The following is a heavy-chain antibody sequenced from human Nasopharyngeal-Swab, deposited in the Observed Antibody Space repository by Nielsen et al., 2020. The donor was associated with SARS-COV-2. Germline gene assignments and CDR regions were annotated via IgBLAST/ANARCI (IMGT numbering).Heavy chain of an antibody. CDR3: ARRGRCSGSSCDMDV. V-gene: IGHV1-69*01. D-gene: IGHD2-2*01. CDR2: IIPIFGTA. Sequence: WVRQAPGQGLEWMGGIIPIFGTANYAQKFQGRVTITADESTSTAYMELSSLRSEDTAAYYCARRGRCSGSSCDMDVWGQGTTVTVSS. J-gene: IGHJ6*02.